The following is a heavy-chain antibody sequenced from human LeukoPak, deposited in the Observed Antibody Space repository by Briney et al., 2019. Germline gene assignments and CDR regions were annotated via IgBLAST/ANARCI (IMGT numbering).Heavy chain of an antibody. CDR2: ISYSGST. CDR1: GGSIGSTRYY. CDR3: ATRGGYARGDFDY. J-gene: IGHJ4*02. D-gene: IGHD5-12*01. Sequence: SETLSLTCTVSGGSIGSTRYYWGWIRQPPGKGLEWIGSISYSGSTHYNPSLQSRFTISVDTSKNQFSLKLSSVTAADTAVYYCATRGGYARGDFDYWGQGTLVTVSS. V-gene: IGHV4-39*01.